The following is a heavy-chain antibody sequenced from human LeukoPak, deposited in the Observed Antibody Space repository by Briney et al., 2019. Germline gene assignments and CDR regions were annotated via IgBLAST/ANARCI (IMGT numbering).Heavy chain of an antibody. V-gene: IGHV4-38-2*02. CDR3: ARLTYSSSWFGYYYYMDV. CDR1: GYSISSGYY. J-gene: IGHJ6*03. D-gene: IGHD6-13*01. Sequence: SETLSLTCTVSGYSISSGYYWGWIRQPPGKGLEWIGYIYTSGGTNYNPSLKSRVTISVDTSKNQFSLKLSSVTAADTAVYYCARLTYSSSWFGYYYYMDVWGKGTTVTVSS. CDR2: IYTSGGT.